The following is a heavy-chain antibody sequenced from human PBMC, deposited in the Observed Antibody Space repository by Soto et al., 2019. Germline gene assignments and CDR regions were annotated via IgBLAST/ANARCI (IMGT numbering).Heavy chain of an antibody. Sequence: PGGSLRLSCAASGFIFSNYVMSWVRQAPGKGLEWVSSISDSGGTSYYADSVEGRFTISRDNSKNTLYLQMNSLRAEDTAIYYCAKRPRALLTFDYWGQGTLVTVSS. J-gene: IGHJ4*02. CDR2: ISDSGGTS. CDR3: AKRPRALLTFDY. CDR1: GFIFSNYV. D-gene: IGHD1-26*01. V-gene: IGHV3-23*01.